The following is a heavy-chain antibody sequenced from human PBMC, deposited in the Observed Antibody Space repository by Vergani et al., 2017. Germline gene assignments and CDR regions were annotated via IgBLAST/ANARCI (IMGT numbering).Heavy chain of an antibody. CDR1: GFTFSTYA. Sequence: EVQLLESGGSLKQPGGSVRLSCAASGFTFSTYAMHWVRQAPGKGLEWVSALTGGGGSTYYADSFKGRFIISRDNSRDTLYLQMNSLRPEDTATYYCVKVARCYENFFDSWGQGTLVTVSS. J-gene: IGHJ4*02. V-gene: IGHV3-23*01. CDR2: LTGGGGST. CDR3: VKVARCYENFFDS. D-gene: IGHD2-15*01.